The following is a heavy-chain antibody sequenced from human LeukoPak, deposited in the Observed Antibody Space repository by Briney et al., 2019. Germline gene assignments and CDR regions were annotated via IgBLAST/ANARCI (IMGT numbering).Heavy chain of an antibody. CDR3: AKDSEEYYFDY. Sequence: GGSLRLSCAASGFTFSSYGMHWVRQAPGKGLEWVAVISYDGSNKYYADSVKGRFTISRDNSKNTLYLQMNSLRAEDTAVYYCAKDSEEYYFDYWGQGTLVTVSS. CDR1: GFTFSSYG. D-gene: IGHD1-26*01. CDR2: ISYDGSNK. V-gene: IGHV3-30*18. J-gene: IGHJ4*02.